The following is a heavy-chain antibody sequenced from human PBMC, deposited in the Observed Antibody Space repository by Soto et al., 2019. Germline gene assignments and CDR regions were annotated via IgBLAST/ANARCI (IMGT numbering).Heavy chain of an antibody. Sequence: PSETLSLTCAVYGGSFSGYYWSWIRQPPGKGLEWIGEINHSGSTNYNPSLKSRVTISVDTSKNQFSLKLSSVTAADTAVYYCARAELEYCSGGICYPFDYWGQGTLVTVSS. D-gene: IGHD2-15*01. CDR3: ARAELEYCSGGICYPFDY. J-gene: IGHJ4*02. CDR1: GGSFSGYY. V-gene: IGHV4-34*01. CDR2: INHSGST.